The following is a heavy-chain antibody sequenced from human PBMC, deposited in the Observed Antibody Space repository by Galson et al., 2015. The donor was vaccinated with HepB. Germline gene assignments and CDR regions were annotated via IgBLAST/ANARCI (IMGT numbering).Heavy chain of an antibody. CDR1: GFTFSRYA. J-gene: IGHJ4*02. Sequence: SLRLSCATSGFTFSRYAMSWVRQAPGKGLEWVSTIIGSGGSTYYADSVKGRFTISRDNSKNTLYVQMNSLRADDSAVYYCAKGLSGGNWEYGDYWGQGTLVTVSS. CDR3: AKGLSGGNWEYGDY. V-gene: IGHV3-23*01. CDR2: IIGSGGST. D-gene: IGHD1-1*01.